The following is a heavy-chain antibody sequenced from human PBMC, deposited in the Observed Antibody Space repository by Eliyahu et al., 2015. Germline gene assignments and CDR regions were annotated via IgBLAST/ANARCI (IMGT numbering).Heavy chain of an antibody. CDR3: ARQYYYYYGMDV. J-gene: IGHJ6*04. Sequence: QVQLQQWGAGLLKPSETLSLTCAVYGGSFSGYYWSWIRQPPGKGLEWIGEINHSGSTNYNPSLKSRVTISVDTSKNQFSLKLSSVTAADTAVYYCARQYYYYYGMDVWGKGTTVTVSS. CDR1: GGSFSGYY. CDR2: INHSGST. V-gene: IGHV4-34*01.